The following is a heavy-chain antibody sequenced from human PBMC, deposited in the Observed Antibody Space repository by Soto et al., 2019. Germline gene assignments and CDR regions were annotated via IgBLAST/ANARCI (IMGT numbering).Heavy chain of an antibody. J-gene: IGHJ6*02. CDR3: AKLRFLEWLFLGYYYGMDV. Sequence: PGGSLRLSCAASGFTFSSYAMSWVRQAPGKGLEWVSAISGSGGSTYYADSVKGRFTISRDNSKNTPYLQMNSLRAEDTAVYYCAKLRFLEWLFLGYYYGMDVWGQGTTVTVSS. D-gene: IGHD3-3*01. CDR2: ISGSGGST. V-gene: IGHV3-23*01. CDR1: GFTFSSYA.